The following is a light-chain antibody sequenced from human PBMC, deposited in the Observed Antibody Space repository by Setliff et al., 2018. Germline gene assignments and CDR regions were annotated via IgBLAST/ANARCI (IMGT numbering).Light chain of an antibody. CDR3: AAWDAKLSAYV. J-gene: IGLJ1*01. CDR1: SSDVGSYNL. Sequence: QSALTQPASVSGSPGQSITISCTGTSSDVGSYNLVSWYQQHPGKAPKLVIYEVSKRPSGVSNRFSGSKSGNTASLTISGLQAEDEADYYCAAWDAKLSAYVFGIGTKVTVL. CDR2: EVS. V-gene: IGLV2-23*02.